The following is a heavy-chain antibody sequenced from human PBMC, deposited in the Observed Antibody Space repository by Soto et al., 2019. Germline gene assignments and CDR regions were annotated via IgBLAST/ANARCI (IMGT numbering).Heavy chain of an antibody. Sequence: ASVKVSCKVSGYTLTELSMHWVRQAPGKGLEWMGGFDPEDGETIYAQKFQGRVTMTEDTSTDTAYMELSSLRSEDTAVYYCATVGFEGRATPLRGGWFDPWGQGTLVTVSS. D-gene: IGHD1-26*01. CDR2: FDPEDGET. J-gene: IGHJ5*02. V-gene: IGHV1-24*01. CDR3: ATVGFEGRATPLRGGWFDP. CDR1: GYTLTELS.